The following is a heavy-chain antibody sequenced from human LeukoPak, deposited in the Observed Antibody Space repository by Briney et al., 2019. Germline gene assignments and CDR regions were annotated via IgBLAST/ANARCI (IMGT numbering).Heavy chain of an antibody. CDR1: GFTFSSCG. V-gene: IGHV3-30*18. CDR2: ISYDGSNK. D-gene: IGHD6-19*01. J-gene: IGHJ3*02. Sequence: PGRSLRLSCAASGFTFSSCGMHWVRQAPGEGLEWVAVISYDGSNKYYADSVKGRFTISRDNSKNTLFLEMNSLRAEDTAVYYCAKALTSGWYLDAFNIWGQGTMVTVSS. CDR3: AKALTSGWYLDAFNI.